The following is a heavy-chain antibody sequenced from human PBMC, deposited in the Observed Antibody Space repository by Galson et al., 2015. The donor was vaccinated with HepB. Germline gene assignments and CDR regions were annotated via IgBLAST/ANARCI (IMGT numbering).Heavy chain of an antibody. Sequence: SLRLSCAASGFTFSSYSMNWVRQAPGKGLEWVSSISSSSSYIYCADSVKGRFTISRDNAKNSLYLQMNSLRAEDTAVYYCARDGHGDGGYSSSRYASYYYYGMDVWGQGTTVTASS. D-gene: IGHD6-13*01. J-gene: IGHJ6*02. V-gene: IGHV3-21*01. CDR3: ARDGHGDGGYSSSRYASYYYYGMDV. CDR1: GFTFSSYS. CDR2: ISSSSSYI.